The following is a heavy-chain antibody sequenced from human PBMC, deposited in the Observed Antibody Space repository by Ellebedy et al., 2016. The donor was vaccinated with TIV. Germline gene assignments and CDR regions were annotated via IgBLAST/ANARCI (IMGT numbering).Heavy chain of an antibody. CDR1: GYTFTGYY. CDR2: INPNSGGT. J-gene: IGHJ6*02. D-gene: IGHD3-10*01. Sequence: AASVKVSCKASGYTFTGYYMHWVRQAPGQGLEWMGWINPNSGGTNYAQKFQGRVTMTRDTSISPAYMELSRLRSYDTAVYYCARDLGAVGSGSYYNPPFYYYGMDVWGQGTTVTVSS. V-gene: IGHV1-2*02. CDR3: ARDLGAVGSGSYYNPPFYYYGMDV.